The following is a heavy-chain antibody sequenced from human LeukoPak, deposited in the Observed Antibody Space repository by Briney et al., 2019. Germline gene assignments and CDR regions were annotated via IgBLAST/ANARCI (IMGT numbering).Heavy chain of an antibody. J-gene: IGHJ4*02. CDR3: ANRIAVAGSPYY. CDR2: IYYSGST. D-gene: IGHD6-19*01. V-gene: IGHV4-59*01. Sequence: SETLSLTCTVSGGSISSYYWSWIRQPPGKGLEWIGYIYYSGSTNYNPSLKSRVTISVDTSKNQFSLKLSSVTAADTAVYYCANRIAVAGSPYYWGQGTLVTVSS. CDR1: GGSISSYY.